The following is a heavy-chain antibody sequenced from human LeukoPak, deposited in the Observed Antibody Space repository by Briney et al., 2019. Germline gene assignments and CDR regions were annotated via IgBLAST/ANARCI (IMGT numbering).Heavy chain of an antibody. Sequence: ASVKVSCKVSGYTLTELSMHWVRQAPGKGLEWMGGFDPEDGETIYAQKFQGRVTMTEDTSTDTAYMELSSLRSEDTAVYYCATVPRDYSEYGMDVWGQWTTVTVSS. D-gene: IGHD4-11*01. CDR3: ATVPRDYSEYGMDV. CDR2: FDPEDGET. CDR1: GYTLTELS. J-gene: IGHJ6*02. V-gene: IGHV1-24*01.